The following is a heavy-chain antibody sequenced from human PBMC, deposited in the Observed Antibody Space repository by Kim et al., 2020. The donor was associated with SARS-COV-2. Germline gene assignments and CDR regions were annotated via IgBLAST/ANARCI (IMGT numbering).Heavy chain of an antibody. V-gene: IGHV4-4*06. J-gene: IGHJ6*02. CDR3: AREPPLLYSSGWYYYGMDV. Sequence: SRVTMSVDASKNQFSLKLSSVTAADTAVYYCAREPPLLYSSGWYYYGMDVWGQGTTVTVSS. D-gene: IGHD6-19*01.